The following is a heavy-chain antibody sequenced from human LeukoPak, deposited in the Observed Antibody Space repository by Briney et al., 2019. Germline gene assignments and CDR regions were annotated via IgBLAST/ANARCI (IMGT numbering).Heavy chain of an antibody. V-gene: IGHV4-4*07. D-gene: IGHD5-18*01. CDR3: ARASDTAMASDAFDI. J-gene: IGHJ3*02. CDR2: TYTSGST. CDR1: GGSISSYY. Sequence: SETLSLTCTVSGGSISSYYWSWIRQPAGKGLEWIGRTYTSGSTNYNPSLKSRVTISVDKSKNQFSLKLSSVTAADTAVYYCARASDTAMASDAFDIWGQGTMVTVSS.